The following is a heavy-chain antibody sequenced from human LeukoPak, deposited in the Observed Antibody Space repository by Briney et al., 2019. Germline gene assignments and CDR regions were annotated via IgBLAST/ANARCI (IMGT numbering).Heavy chain of an antibody. Sequence: ASVKVSCKASGYAFTSYGISWVRQAPGQGLEWMGWISAYNGNTNYAQKLQGRVTMTTDTSTSTAYMELRSLRSDDTAVYYCARALPPGIAGAGQIDYWGQGTLVTVSS. CDR2: ISAYNGNT. J-gene: IGHJ4*02. V-gene: IGHV1-18*01. D-gene: IGHD6-13*01. CDR1: GYAFTSYG. CDR3: ARALPPGIAGAGQIDY.